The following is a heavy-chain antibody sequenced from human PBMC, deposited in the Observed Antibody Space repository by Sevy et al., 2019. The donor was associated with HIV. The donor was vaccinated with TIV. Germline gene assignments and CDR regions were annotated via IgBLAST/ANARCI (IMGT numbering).Heavy chain of an antibody. CDR1: GYSFTSYE. V-gene: IGHV1-46*01. CDR3: ARLRASGGDCYYYDF. Sequence: ASVKVSCKASGYSFTSYEIHWVRQAPGQGLEWMGIINPSGGSTSYAQKFQDRVTMIRDTSTTTVYMELSSLRSEDTAVYFCARLRASGGDCYYYDFWGQGTLVTVSS. D-gene: IGHD2-21*02. J-gene: IGHJ4*02. CDR2: INPSGGST.